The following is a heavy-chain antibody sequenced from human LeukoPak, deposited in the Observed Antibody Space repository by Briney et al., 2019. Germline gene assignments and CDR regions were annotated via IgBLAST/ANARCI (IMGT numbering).Heavy chain of an antibody. CDR2: IYTSGST. CDR3: ARSVVTLYWYFDL. CDR1: GGSISSYY. D-gene: IGHD4-23*01. Sequence: KASETLSLTCTVSGGSISSYYWSWIRQPAGKGLEWIGRIYTSGSTNYNPSLKSRVTISLDTSKNQFSLKLSSVTTADTAVYYCARSVVTLYWYFDLWGRGTLVTVSS. J-gene: IGHJ2*01. V-gene: IGHV4-4*07.